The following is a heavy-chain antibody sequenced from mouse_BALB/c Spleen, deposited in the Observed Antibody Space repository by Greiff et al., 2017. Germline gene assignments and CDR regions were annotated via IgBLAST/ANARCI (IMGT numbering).Heavy chain of an antibody. CDR3: ARFYYDYDYFDD. CDR2: ISSGGSYT. CDR1: GFTFSSYA. J-gene: IGHJ2*01. Sequence: EVHLVESGGGLVKPGGSLKLSCAASGFTFSSYAMSWVRQSPEKRLEWVAEISSGGSYTYYPDTVTGRFTISRDNAKNTLYLEMSSLRSEDTAMYYCARFYYDYDYFDDWGQGTTLTVSS. V-gene: IGHV5-9-4*01. D-gene: IGHD2-4*01.